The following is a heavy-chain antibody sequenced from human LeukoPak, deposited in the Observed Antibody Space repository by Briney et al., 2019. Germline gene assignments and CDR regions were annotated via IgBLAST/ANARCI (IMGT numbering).Heavy chain of an antibody. CDR1: GYTFTAHD. V-gene: IGHV1-8*02. D-gene: IGHD3-10*01. CDR2: MNPNSGNT. Sequence: ASVKVSCKTSGYTFTAHDIFWVRQAAGQGLEWMGWMNPNSGNTGYAQKFQGRVTMTRNTSISTAYMELSSLRSEDTAVYYCARAMRCLYGSGSYYCRVFGYWGQGTLVTVSS. CDR3: ARAMRCLYGSGSYYCRVFGY. J-gene: IGHJ4*02.